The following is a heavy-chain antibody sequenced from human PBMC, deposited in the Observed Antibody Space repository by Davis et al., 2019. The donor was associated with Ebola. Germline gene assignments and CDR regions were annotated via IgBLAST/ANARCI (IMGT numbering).Heavy chain of an antibody. CDR3: ARAVLTYAPLAARDHFDY. CDR2: IYYSGST. D-gene: IGHD6-6*01. V-gene: IGHV4-31*03. Sequence: PSETLSLTCTVSGGSISSGGYYWSWIRQHPGKGLEWIGYIYYSGSTYYNPSLKGRVTISVDTSKNQFSLKLSSVTAADTAVYYCARAVLTYAPLAARDHFDYWGQGTLVTVSS. CDR1: GGSISSGGYY. J-gene: IGHJ4*02.